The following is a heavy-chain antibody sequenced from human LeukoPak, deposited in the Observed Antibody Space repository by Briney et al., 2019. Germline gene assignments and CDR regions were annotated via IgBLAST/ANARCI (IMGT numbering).Heavy chain of an antibody. Sequence: ASVKVSCKASGGTFSSYAISWVRQAPGQGLEWMGGIIPIFGTANYAQKFQGRVTITADESTSTAYMELSSLRSEDTAVYYCARGLEWFGEFYYGMGVWGEGTTVTVSS. D-gene: IGHD3-10*01. V-gene: IGHV1-69*13. J-gene: IGHJ6*04. CDR2: IIPIFGTA. CDR1: GGTFSSYA. CDR3: ARGLEWFGEFYYGMGV.